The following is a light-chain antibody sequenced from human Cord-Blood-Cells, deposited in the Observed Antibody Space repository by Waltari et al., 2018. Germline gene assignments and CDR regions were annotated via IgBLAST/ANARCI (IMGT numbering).Light chain of an antibody. CDR3: QQYGSSPLT. J-gene: IGKJ4*01. V-gene: IGKV3-20*01. Sequence: EIVLTQSPGTLSLSPGERATLSCRASQSVSSSYLAWYQQKPGQAPRLLISGAASRATGIPDRFSGSGSGTDFTLTISRLEPEDFAVYYCQQYGSSPLTFGGGTKVEIK. CDR1: QSVSSSY. CDR2: GAA.